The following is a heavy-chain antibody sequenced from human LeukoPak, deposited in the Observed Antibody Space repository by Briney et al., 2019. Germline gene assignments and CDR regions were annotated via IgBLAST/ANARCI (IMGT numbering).Heavy chain of an antibody. CDR2: IRYDESNK. V-gene: IGHV3-30*02. D-gene: IGHD1-7*01. J-gene: IGHJ5*02. CDR1: GFTFSSYG. Sequence: GGSLRLSCAASGFTFSSYGMHWVRQAPGKGLEWVAFIRYDESNKYYADSVKGRFTISRDNSKNTLYLQMNSLRAEDTAVYYCARAWYNWNYVSWFDPWGQGTLVTVSS. CDR3: ARAWYNWNYVSWFDP.